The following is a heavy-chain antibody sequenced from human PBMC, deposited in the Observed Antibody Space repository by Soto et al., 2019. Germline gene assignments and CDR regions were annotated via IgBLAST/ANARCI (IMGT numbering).Heavy chain of an antibody. CDR3: GRGRVRGVNGFNWFDP. V-gene: IGHV1-3*01. CDR2: INAGNGNT. D-gene: IGHD3-10*01. Sequence: ASVKVSCKASGYTFTSYAMHWVRQAPGQRLEWMGWINAGNGNTKYSQKFQGRVTITRDTSASTAYMELSSLRSEDTAVYYCGRGRVRGVNGFNWFDPWGQGTLVTVSS. CDR1: GYTFTSYA. J-gene: IGHJ5*02.